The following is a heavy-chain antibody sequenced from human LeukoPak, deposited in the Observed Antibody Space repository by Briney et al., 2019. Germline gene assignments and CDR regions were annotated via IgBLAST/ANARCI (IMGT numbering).Heavy chain of an antibody. CDR2: INHSGST. J-gene: IGHJ4*02. CDR3: ARARSGSDDFWSGYCFDY. CDR1: GGSFSGYY. V-gene: IGHV4-34*01. Sequence: PSETLSLTCAVYGGSFSGYYWSWIRQPPGKGLEWSGEINHSGSTNYNPSLKSRVTISVDTSKNQFSLKLRSVTAADTAVYYCARARSGSDDFWSGYCFDYWGQGNLVTVSS. D-gene: IGHD3-3*01.